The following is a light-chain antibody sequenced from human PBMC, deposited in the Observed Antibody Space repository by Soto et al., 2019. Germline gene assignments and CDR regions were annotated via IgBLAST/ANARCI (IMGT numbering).Light chain of an antibody. CDR3: QQYGSSPYT. J-gene: IGKJ2*01. CDR1: QTITSTY. Sequence: EIVLTQSPGTLSLSPGDRATLSCRASQTITSTYLAWYRQKPGQAPRLLIYGASNRATGIPDRLSGSGSGTDFTLTISRLEPEDVAVYYCQQYGSSPYTFGQGTKLEIK. CDR2: GAS. V-gene: IGKV3-20*01.